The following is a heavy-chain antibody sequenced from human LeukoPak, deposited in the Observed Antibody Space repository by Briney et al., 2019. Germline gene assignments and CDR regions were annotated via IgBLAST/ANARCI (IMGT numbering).Heavy chain of an antibody. CDR3: ASGTTGSYFWTWYFDL. J-gene: IGHJ2*01. CDR2: MSGSGGST. V-gene: IGHV3-23*01. Sequence: GGSLRLSCAASGFTFSNYGMSWVRQAPGKGLEWVSGMSGSGGSTYYADSVKGRFTISRDNAKNSLYLQINSLRAEDTAVYYCASGTTGSYFWTWYFDLWGRGTLVTVSS. CDR1: GFTFSNYG. D-gene: IGHD1-26*01.